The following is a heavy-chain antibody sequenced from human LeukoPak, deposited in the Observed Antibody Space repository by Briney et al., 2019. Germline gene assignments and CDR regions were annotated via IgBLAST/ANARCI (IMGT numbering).Heavy chain of an antibody. V-gene: IGHV1-18*01. CDR3: ARGHYYNSSGYEY. Sequence: ASVKVSYKASGYTFTKYGIRWVRQAPGKGLEWMGWISTYKCNKNYAQKLQGRVTMTTDTSTNTAYMELRSLRSDDTAVYYCARGHYYNSSGYEYWGEGNLVTVSS. D-gene: IGHD3-22*01. CDR1: GYTFTKYG. J-gene: IGHJ4*02. CDR2: ISTYKCNK.